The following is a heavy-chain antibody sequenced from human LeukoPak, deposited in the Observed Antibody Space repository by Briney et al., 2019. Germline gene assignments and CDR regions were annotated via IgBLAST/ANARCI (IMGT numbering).Heavy chain of an antibody. J-gene: IGHJ3*02. CDR1: GYTLTELS. CDR3: ATVYTAWELLPGAFDI. D-gene: IGHD1-26*01. Sequence: ASVKVSCKVSGYTLTELSMHWVRQAPGKGLEWMGGFDPEDGETIYAQKFQGRVTMTEDTSTDTAYMELSSLRSEDTAVSYCATVYTAWELLPGAFDIWGQGTMVTVSS. V-gene: IGHV1-24*01. CDR2: FDPEDGET.